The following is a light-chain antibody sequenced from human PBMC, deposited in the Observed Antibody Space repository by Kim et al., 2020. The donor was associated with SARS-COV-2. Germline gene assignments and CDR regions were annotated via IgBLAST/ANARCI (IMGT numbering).Light chain of an antibody. Sequence: EIVLTQSPGTLSLSPGERATLSCRASQSVSSSYLAWYQQKPGQAPRLLIYGASSRATGNPDRFSGSGSGTDFTLTIGRLEPEDFAVYYCQQYGSSPFTFGPVTKVDI. V-gene: IGKV3-20*01. CDR1: QSVSSSY. CDR3: QQYGSSPFT. J-gene: IGKJ3*01. CDR2: GAS.